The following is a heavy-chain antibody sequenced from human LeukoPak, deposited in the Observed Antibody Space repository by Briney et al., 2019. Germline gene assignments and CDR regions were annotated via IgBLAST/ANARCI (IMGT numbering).Heavy chain of an antibody. D-gene: IGHD5-24*01. V-gene: IGHV1-2*02. Sequence: ASVKVSCKASGYTFTGYYMHWVRQAPGQGLEWVGWINPDSGGTNYAQKFQGRVTMTRDTSISTASMELRRLRSDDTAIYYCARDRSNYGHKQGVGYWGQGTLVTVSS. CDR1: GYTFTGYY. J-gene: IGHJ4*02. CDR3: ARDRSNYGHKQGVGY. CDR2: INPDSGGT.